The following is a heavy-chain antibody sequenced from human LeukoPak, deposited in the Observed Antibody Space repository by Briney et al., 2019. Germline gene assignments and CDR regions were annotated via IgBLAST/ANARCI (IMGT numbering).Heavy chain of an antibody. CDR1: GFTFTYAW. Sequence: GGSLRLSCAASGFTFTYAWVNWVRQAPGEGLEWDGRIASRPAGGATDYADSVRGRFSISRDDSKNTLYLQMNSLKTEDTAVYYCTTEGQQMESSGFDYWGQGTPVTVSS. V-gene: IGHV3-15*07. CDR3: TTEGQQMESSGFDY. J-gene: IGHJ4*02. D-gene: IGHD3-10*01. CDR2: IASRPAGGAT.